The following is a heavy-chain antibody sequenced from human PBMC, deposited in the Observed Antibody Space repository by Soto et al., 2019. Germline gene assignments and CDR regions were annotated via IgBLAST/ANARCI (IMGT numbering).Heavy chain of an antibody. Sequence: SGATLVNPAQTLALTCTFSGFSLSTSGEGVGWIRQPPGKALEWLALIYWDDDKRYSPSLKSRLTITKDTSKNQVVLTMTNMDPVDTATYYCAHGSFGGSSFDYWGQGTLVTVSS. CDR1: GFSLSTSGEG. D-gene: IGHD6-6*01. V-gene: IGHV2-5*02. CDR3: AHGSFGGSSFDY. CDR2: IYWDDDK. J-gene: IGHJ4*02.